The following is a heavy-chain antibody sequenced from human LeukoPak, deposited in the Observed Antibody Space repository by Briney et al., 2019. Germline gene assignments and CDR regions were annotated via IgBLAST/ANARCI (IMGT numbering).Heavy chain of an antibody. V-gene: IGHV3-74*01. CDR1: GFIFSNYW. CDR3: VRDGGGGGDN. CDR2: INSDGSSI. J-gene: IGHJ4*02. Sequence: GGSLRLSCAASGFIFSNYWIHWVRQAPGKGLVWVARINSDGSSINYADSVKGRFTISRDNTNNTLSLHMNSLSAEDTAVYYCVRDGGGGGDNWGQGTLVTVSS. D-gene: IGHD3-16*01.